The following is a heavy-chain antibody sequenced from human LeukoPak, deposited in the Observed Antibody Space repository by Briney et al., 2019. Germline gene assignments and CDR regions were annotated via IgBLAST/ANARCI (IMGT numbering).Heavy chain of an antibody. D-gene: IGHD2-2*01. CDR1: GYTFTSYD. J-gene: IGHJ5*02. CDR3: ARGPVVVPAAMPTLYNWFDP. CDR2: MNPNSGNT. V-gene: IGHV1-8*01. Sequence: GASVKVSCKASGYTFTSYDINWVRQATGQGLEWMGWMNPNSGNTGYAQKFQGRVTMTRNTSISTAYMELSSLRSEDTAVYYCARGPVVVPAAMPTLYNWFDPWGQGTLVTVSS.